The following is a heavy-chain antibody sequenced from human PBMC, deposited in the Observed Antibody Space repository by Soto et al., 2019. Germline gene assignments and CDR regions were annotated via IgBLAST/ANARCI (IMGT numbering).Heavy chain of an antibody. V-gene: IGHV4-31*03. J-gene: IGHJ4*02. CDR3: ARTQLQYPRFDY. CDR2: IYYSGST. D-gene: IGHD4-4*01. CDR1: GGSISSGGYY. Sequence: SETLSLTCTVSGGSISSGGYYWSWIRQHPGKGLEWIGYIYYSGSTYYNPSLKSRVTISVDTSKNQFSLKLSSVTAADTAVYYCARTQLQYPRFDYWGQGTLVTV.